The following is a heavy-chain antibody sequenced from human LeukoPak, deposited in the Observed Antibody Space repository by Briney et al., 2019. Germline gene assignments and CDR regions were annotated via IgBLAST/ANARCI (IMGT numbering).Heavy chain of an antibody. CDR2: INHSGST. V-gene: IGHV4-34*01. Sequence: SETLSLTCGLYGGPYSGYYWSWIRQPPGKGLEWIGEINHSGSTNYNPSLKSRVTISVDTSKNQFSLKVESVTAADTAVYYCARGNRHWLVHCYFDIWGRGTLVTVSS. CDR1: GGPYSGYY. CDR3: ARGNRHWLVHCYFDI. D-gene: IGHD6-19*01. J-gene: IGHJ2*01.